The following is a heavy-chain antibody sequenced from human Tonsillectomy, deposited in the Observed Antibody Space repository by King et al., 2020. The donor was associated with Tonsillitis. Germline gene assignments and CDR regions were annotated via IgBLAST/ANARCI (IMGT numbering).Heavy chain of an antibody. Sequence: VQLVESGGGLVQPGGSLRLSCAASGFTFSDYSMNWVRQAPGKGLEWISYISSSSRAIYYADSVKGRFTISRDNAKNSLYLQMNSLRAEDTAVYYCARDSNTPNWGLVDYWGQGALVTVSS. CDR1: GFTFSDYS. CDR2: ISSSSRAI. D-gene: IGHD7-27*01. J-gene: IGHJ4*02. CDR3: ARDSNTPNWGLVDY. V-gene: IGHV3-48*01.